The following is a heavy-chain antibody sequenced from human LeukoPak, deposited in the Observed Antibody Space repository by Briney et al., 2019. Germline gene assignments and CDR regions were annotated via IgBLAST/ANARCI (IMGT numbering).Heavy chain of an antibody. CDR1: GYTFTDYY. CDR3: TSSDYTSSDY. J-gene: IGHJ4*02. D-gene: IGHD2-2*02. CDR2: IDPRNGGT. V-gene: IGHV1-2*02. Sequence: ASMKVSCKASGYTFTDYYMHWVRQAPGQGLEWMGWIDPRNGGTNFARKFQGRVTMTRDTSISTAYMELSRLTSDDTAVYYCTSSDYTSSDYWGQGTLVTVSS.